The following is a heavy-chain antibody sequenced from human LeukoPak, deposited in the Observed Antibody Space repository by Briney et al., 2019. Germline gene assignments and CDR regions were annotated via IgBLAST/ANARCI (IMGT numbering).Heavy chain of an antibody. Sequence: NPSQTLSLTRAISGDSVSNNSAIWIWIRQSPSRGLQWLGRTYYRSKWYNDYAVSVKSRITLNADTSKNQFSLQLNSVTPEDTAVYYCARSSNLHYFDYWGQGTQVTVSS. J-gene: IGHJ4*02. CDR3: ARSSNLHYFDY. V-gene: IGHV6-1*01. CDR1: GDSVSNNSAI. CDR2: TYYRSKWYN.